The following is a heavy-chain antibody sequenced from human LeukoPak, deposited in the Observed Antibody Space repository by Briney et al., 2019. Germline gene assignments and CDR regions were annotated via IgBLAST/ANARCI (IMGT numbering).Heavy chain of an antibody. V-gene: IGHV4-34*01. Sequence: PSETLSLTCAVYGGSFSGYYWSWIRQPPGKGLEWIGEINHSGSTNYNPSLRSRVTISVDTSKNQFSLKLSSVTAADTAVYYCARVVAARGWFDPWGQGTLVTVSS. CDR2: INHSGST. J-gene: IGHJ5*02. D-gene: IGHD6-6*01. CDR1: GGSFSGYY. CDR3: ARVVAARGWFDP.